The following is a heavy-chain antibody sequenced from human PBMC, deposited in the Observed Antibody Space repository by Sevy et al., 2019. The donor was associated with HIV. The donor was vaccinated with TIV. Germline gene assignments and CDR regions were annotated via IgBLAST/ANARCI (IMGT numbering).Heavy chain of an antibody. D-gene: IGHD4-17*01. V-gene: IGHV3-21*01. J-gene: IGHJ4*02. CDR2: ISSSGSYI. CDR3: ARDYSDSWFDY. Sequence: GGSLRLSCAASGFTFSSYSINWVRHAPGKGLEWVSSISSSGSYIYYADSVKGRFTISRDNAKNSLYLQMNSLRAEDTAVYYCARDYSDSWFDYWGQGTLVTVSS. CDR1: GFTFSSYS.